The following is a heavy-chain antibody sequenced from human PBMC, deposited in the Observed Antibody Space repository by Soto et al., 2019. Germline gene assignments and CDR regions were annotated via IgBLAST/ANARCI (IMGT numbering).Heavy chain of an antibody. V-gene: IGHV4-34*02. CDR3: AAAVARGWFDP. CDR2: INHSGSN. Sequence: QVQLQQWGAGLLKPSETLSLTCAIYVGSFSGYYWSWIRQPPGKGLEWIGEINHSGSNNYNPSLKSRVAMSVDTSKNQFSLKLSSVTAADMAVYYCAAAVARGWFDPGGQGTLVTVSS. D-gene: IGHD6-19*01. J-gene: IGHJ5*02. CDR1: VGSFSGYY.